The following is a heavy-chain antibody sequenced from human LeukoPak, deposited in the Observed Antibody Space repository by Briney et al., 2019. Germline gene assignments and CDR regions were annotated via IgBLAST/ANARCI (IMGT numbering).Heavy chain of an antibody. J-gene: IGHJ4*02. CDR1: GFTFSGYA. Sequence: PGGSLRLSCAASGFTFSGYAMHWVRQAPGKGLEYVSAISSDGGSTYYANSVKGKFTISRDNSKNTLYLQMGSLRAEDTAVYYCTRVSYADGGYFDYWGQGTLVTVSS. V-gene: IGHV3-64*01. CDR2: ISSDGGST. D-gene: IGHD3-16*01. CDR3: TRVSYADGGYFDY.